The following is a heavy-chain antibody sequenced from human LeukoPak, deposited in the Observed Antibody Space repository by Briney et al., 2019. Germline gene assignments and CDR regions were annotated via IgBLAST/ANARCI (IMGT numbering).Heavy chain of an antibody. V-gene: IGHV1-18*01. CDR3: ARSLRFSGSQFDY. CDR2: ISGYNGNT. Sequence: ASVKVSCKASGYTFTNYGISWVRQAPGQGLEWMGWISGYNGNTNYAQKFQGRVTMTTDTSTRTVYMDMRSLRSDDTAMYYCARSLRFSGSQFDYWGQGTPVIVSS. D-gene: IGHD1-26*01. J-gene: IGHJ4*02. CDR1: GYTFTNYG.